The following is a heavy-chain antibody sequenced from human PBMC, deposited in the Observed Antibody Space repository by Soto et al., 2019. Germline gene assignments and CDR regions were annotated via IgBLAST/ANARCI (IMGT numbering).Heavy chain of an antibody. D-gene: IGHD1-26*01. CDR3: AKRIVGTTGHAFDV. J-gene: IGHJ6*01. CDR2: IYRGGSTV. CDR1: GFTFSDFH. V-gene: IGHV3-11*01. Sequence: QVQLVESGGGLVKPGGSLRLSCAASGFTFSDFHMIWVRQAPGKGLEWISYIYRGGSTVYYADSVEGRFTISRDNAKNSLYWQVYSLRVEHWAVYYCAKRIVGTTGHAFDVWGQGTTVTISS.